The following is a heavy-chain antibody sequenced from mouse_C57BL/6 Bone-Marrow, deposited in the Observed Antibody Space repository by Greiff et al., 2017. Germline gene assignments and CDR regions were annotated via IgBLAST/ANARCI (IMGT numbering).Heavy chain of an antibody. CDR3: ARARVY. V-gene: IGHV1-76*01. Sequence: QVQLQQSGAELVRPGASVKLSCKASGYTFTDYYINWVQQRPGPGLEWIARIYPGSGNTYYNEKFKGQATLTEEKSSSTAYMQLSSLTSEESAVYFCARARVYWSQGTTRTVSS. J-gene: IGHJ2*01. CDR1: GYTFTDYY. CDR2: IYPGSGNT.